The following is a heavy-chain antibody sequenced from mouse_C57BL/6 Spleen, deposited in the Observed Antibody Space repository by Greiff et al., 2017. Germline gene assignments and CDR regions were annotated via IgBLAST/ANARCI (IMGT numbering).Heavy chain of an antibody. D-gene: IGHD1-1*01. Sequence: VKLVESGPGLVQPSQSLSITCTVSGFSLTSYGVHWVRQSPGKGLEWLGVIWRGGSTDYNAAFMSRLSITKDNSKSQVFFKMNSLQADDTAIYYCAKNIGSSYWYFDVWGTGTTVTVSS. CDR3: AKNIGSSYWYFDV. J-gene: IGHJ1*03. CDR1: GFSLTSYG. CDR2: IWRGGST. V-gene: IGHV2-5*01.